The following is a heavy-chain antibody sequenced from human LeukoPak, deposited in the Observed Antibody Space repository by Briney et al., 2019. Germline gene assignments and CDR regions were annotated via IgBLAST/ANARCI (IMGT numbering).Heavy chain of an antibody. CDR1: GFTFSDYY. Sequence: GGSLRLSCAASGFTFSDYYMSWIRQAPGKGLEWVSYISSSGSTIYYADSVKGRFTIPRDNAKNSLYLQMNSLRAEDTAVYYCARDLGYCSGGSCYSLYDYWGQGTLVTVSS. CDR3: ARDLGYCSGGSCYSLYDY. V-gene: IGHV3-11*01. J-gene: IGHJ4*02. D-gene: IGHD2-15*01. CDR2: ISSSGSTI.